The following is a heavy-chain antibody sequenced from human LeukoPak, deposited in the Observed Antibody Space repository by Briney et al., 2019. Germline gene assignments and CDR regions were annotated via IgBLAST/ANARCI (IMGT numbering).Heavy chain of an antibody. CDR1: GGSFSGYY. V-gene: IGHV4-34*01. CDR2: INHSGST. D-gene: IGHD3-3*01. J-gene: IGHJ5*02. Sequence: SEPLSLTCAVYGGSFSGYYWSWIRQPPGKGLEWIGEINHSGSTNYNPSLKSRVTISVDTSKNQFSLKLSSVAAADTAVYYCARGPGGKITIFGVVITARNWFDPWGQGTLVTVSS. CDR3: ARGPGGKITIFGVVITARNWFDP.